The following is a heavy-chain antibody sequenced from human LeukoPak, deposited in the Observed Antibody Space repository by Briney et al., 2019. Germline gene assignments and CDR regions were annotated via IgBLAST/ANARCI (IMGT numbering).Heavy chain of an antibody. Sequence: SETLSLTCTVSGGSISSYYWSWIRQPAGKGLEWIGRIYTSGSTNYNLSLKSRVTMSVDTSKNQFSLKLSSVTAADTTAYCCARDRAAGTTRGLGTINWFDPWGQGTLVTVSS. CDR2: IYTSGST. J-gene: IGHJ5*02. CDR3: ARDRAAGTTRGLGTINWFDP. CDR1: GGSISSYY. V-gene: IGHV4-4*07. D-gene: IGHD6-13*01.